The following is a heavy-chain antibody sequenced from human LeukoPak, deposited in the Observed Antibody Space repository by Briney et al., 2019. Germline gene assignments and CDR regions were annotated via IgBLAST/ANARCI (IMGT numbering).Heavy chain of an antibody. V-gene: IGHV1-2*02. CDR1: GYTFTGYY. CDR3: AGSPHILTGENFDY. D-gene: IGHD3-9*01. J-gene: IGHJ4*02. Sequence: GASVKVSCKTSGYTFTGYYIHWVRQAPGQGLEWMGWINPNSGGTNYAQKFQGRVTMTRDTSISTAYMELSRLRSDDTAVYYCAGSPHILTGENFDYWGQGTLLTVSS. CDR2: INPNSGGT.